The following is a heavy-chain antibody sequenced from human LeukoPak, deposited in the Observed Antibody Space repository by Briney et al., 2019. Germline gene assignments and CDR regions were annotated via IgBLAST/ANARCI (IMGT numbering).Heavy chain of an antibody. Sequence: GGSLRLSCGASQFTYRIYAMSWVRQAPGKGLEWVSVIYSGGSTYYADSVKGRFTISRDNSKNTLYLQMNSLRADDTALYYCAKQSHDYGGYMDFWGQGTLVTVSS. CDR3: AKQSHDYGGYMDF. CDR1: QFTYRIYA. D-gene: IGHD4-17*01. CDR2: IYSGGST. J-gene: IGHJ4*02. V-gene: IGHV3-66*04.